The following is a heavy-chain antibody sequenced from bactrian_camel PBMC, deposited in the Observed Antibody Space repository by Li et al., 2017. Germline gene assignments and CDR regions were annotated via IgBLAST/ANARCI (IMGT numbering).Heavy chain of an antibody. CDR1: GFTFSGYW. D-gene: IGHD5*01. CDR2: IASGGGTT. V-gene: IGHV3S25*01. J-gene: IGHJ7*01. Sequence: QLVESGGGLVQPGGSLRLSCAASGFTFSGYWMYWVRQAPGKGLEWVSAIASGGGTTYYADSVKGRFTISSDNAKNTVYLQMISLKPEDSATYFCAAVGLATIDNAGYCTGWGALDKYYGMDYWGNGTQVTVS.